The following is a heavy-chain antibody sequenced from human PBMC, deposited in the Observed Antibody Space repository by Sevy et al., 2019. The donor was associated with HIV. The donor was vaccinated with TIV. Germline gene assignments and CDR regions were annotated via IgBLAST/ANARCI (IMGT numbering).Heavy chain of an antibody. D-gene: IGHD5-18*01. Sequence: ASVKVSCKDSGGTFSSYAISWVRQAPGQGLEWMGGIIPIFGTANYAQRFQGRVTITADESTSTAYMELRSLRSEDTAVYYCARTCGYSYVAYFDYWGQGTLVTVSS. CDR2: IIPIFGTA. V-gene: IGHV1-69*13. CDR1: GGTFSSYA. CDR3: ARTCGYSYVAYFDY. J-gene: IGHJ4*02.